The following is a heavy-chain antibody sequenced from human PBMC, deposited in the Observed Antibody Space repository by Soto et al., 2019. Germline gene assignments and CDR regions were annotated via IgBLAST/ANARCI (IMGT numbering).Heavy chain of an antibody. Sequence: QVQLQQWGAGLLKPSETLSLTCAVYGGSFSGYYWSWIRQPPGKGLEGIGEINHSGSTNYNPSLKSRVTISVDTSKNQFSLKLSSVTAADTAVYYCARGKGQQLFNYWGQGTLVTVSS. CDR1: GGSFSGYY. J-gene: IGHJ4*02. D-gene: IGHD6-13*01. CDR3: ARGKGQQLFNY. V-gene: IGHV4-34*01. CDR2: INHSGST.